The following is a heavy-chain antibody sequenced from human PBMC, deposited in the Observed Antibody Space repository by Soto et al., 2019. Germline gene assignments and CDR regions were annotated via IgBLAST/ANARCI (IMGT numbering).Heavy chain of an antibody. CDR3: TTAHPRGPDY. D-gene: IGHD5-12*01. J-gene: IGHJ4*02. Sequence: EVRLVESGGGLVKPGESLRLSCAASGLSFSNAWMNWVRQAPGKGLEWVGQIRSKTDGGTIFYPAPVKDRFIISRDDSRNTLYLQMNSLKTEDTAVYYCTTAHPRGPDYWGQGTLVTVST. CDR2: IRSKTDGGTI. CDR1: GLSFSNAW. V-gene: IGHV3-15*01.